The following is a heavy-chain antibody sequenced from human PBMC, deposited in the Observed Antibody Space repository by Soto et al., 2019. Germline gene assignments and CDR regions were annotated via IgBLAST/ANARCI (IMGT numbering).Heavy chain of an antibody. CDR1: GFTFSSYG. J-gene: IGHJ5*02. CDR3: ARDKAEYSSSSQGVSDWFDP. D-gene: IGHD6-6*01. CDR2: IWHDGSNK. V-gene: IGHV3-33*01. Sequence: GGSLRLSCAASGFTFSSYGMHWVRQAPGKGLEWVAVIWHDGSNKYYADSVKGRFTISRDNSKNTLYLQMNSLRAEDTAVYYCARDKAEYSSSSQGVSDWFDPWGQGTLVTVSS.